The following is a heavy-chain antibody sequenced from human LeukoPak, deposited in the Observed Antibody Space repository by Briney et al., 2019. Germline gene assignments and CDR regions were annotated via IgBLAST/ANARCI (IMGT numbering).Heavy chain of an antibody. CDR3: ARSPMGSSWYFDY. V-gene: IGHV4-4*07. D-gene: IGHD6-13*01. CDR2: IYTSGNT. J-gene: IGHJ4*02. Sequence: SETLSLTCTVSGGSISSYYWSWIRQPAGRGLEWLGRIYTSGNTNYNPSLKGPVTMLLDPPQDQFSLSLDSVHGAGPAVYYRARSPMGSSWYFDYWGQGTLVNVSS. CDR1: GGSISSYY.